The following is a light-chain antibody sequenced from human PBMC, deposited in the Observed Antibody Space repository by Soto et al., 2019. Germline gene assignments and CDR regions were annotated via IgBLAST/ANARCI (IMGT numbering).Light chain of an antibody. CDR1: QSVSSN. CDR3: QQYGSSPWT. V-gene: IGKV3-20*01. CDR2: GAS. J-gene: IGKJ1*01. Sequence: EILFAPSPGTPSLPPGERAAPSFTASQSVSSNLAWYQQKPGQAPRLLIYGASSRATGIPDRFSGSGSGTDFTLTISRLEPEDFAVYYCQQYGSSPWTFGQGTKVDIK.